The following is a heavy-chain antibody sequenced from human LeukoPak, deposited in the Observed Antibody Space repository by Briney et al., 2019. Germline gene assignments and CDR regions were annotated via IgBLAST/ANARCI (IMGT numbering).Heavy chain of an antibody. J-gene: IGHJ6*02. V-gene: IGHV1-18*01. CDR3: ARGVYSGSYGYYYGLDV. CDR2: ISAYNGNT. Sequence: ASVKVSCKASGYTFTSYGISWVRQAPGQGLEWMGWISAYNGNTNYAQRLQGRVTMTTDTSTSTAYMELRSLRSDDTAVHYCARGVYSGSYGYYYGLDVWGQGTTVTVSS. CDR1: GYTFTSYG. D-gene: IGHD1-26*01.